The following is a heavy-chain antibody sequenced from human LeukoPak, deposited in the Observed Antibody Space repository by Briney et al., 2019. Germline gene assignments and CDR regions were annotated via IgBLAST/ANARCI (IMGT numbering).Heavy chain of an antibody. CDR1: GYTFTGYY. D-gene: IGHD1-26*01. Sequence: ASVKVSCKASGYTFTGYYMHWVRQAPGQGLEWMGWINPNSGGTNCAQKFQGRVTMTRDTSISTAYMELSRLRSDDTAVYYCARVVGIVGAPRGYGMDVWGQGTTVTVSS. CDR2: INPNSGGT. V-gene: IGHV1-2*02. J-gene: IGHJ6*02. CDR3: ARVVGIVGAPRGYGMDV.